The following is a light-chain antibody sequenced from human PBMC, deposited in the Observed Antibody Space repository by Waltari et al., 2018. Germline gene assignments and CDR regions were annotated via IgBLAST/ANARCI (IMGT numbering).Light chain of an antibody. Sequence: EIVMTQSPLYLPVIPGEPASISCRSSQSLLHSNGYNYLDWYLQKPGQSPQLLIYLGSNRASGVPDRFSGSGSGTDFTLKISRVEAEDVGVYYCMQALQTPSFGGGTKVEIK. CDR2: LGS. CDR3: MQALQTPS. CDR1: QSLLHSNGYNY. V-gene: IGKV2-28*01. J-gene: IGKJ4*01.